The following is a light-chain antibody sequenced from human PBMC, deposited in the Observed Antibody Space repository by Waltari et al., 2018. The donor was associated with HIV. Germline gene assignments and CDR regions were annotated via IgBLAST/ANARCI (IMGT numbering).Light chain of an antibody. J-gene: IGLJ3*02. CDR1: SRDVGGYNY. Sequence: QSALTQPAYVSGSPGPSITISCTGTSRDVGGYNYVSWYQQHPGKAPKLMIYEVSNRPSGVSNRFSGSKSGNTASLTISGLQAEDEADYYCSSYTSSSTLWVFGGGTKLTVL. CDR2: EVS. CDR3: SSYTSSSTLWV. V-gene: IGLV2-14*01.